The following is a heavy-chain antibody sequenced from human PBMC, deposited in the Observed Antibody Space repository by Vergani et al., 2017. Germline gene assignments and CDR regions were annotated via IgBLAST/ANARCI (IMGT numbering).Heavy chain of an antibody. J-gene: IGHJ4*02. Sequence: VQLQESGPGLVKPSETLSLTCTVSNDSVSNTFYYWGWIRQTPGKGLEWMGIIHPGDSDTRYSPSFQGQVTISADKSISTVYLQWSSLKASDTAMYYCARQQYYYESSGYHGNFDYWGQGTLVTVSS. CDR3: ARQQYYYESSGYHGNFDY. V-gene: IGHV5-51*01. CDR2: IHPGDSDT. D-gene: IGHD3-22*01. CDR1: NDSVSNTFYY.